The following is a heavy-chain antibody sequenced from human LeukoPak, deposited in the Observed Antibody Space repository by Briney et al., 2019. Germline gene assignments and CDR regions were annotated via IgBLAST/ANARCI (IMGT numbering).Heavy chain of an antibody. J-gene: IGHJ4*02. CDR2: IYPGGNT. CDR1: GVSISSYY. D-gene: IGHD3-16*01. Sequence: SETLSLTCTVSGVSISSYYLSWIRQPAGKGLEWIGRIYPGGNTYKPSLKSRVTISVDTSKNQFSLKLSSVTAADTAVYYCARDLGIWEDEGYYFDYWGQGTLVTVSS. V-gene: IGHV4-4*07. CDR3: ARDLGIWEDEGYYFDY.